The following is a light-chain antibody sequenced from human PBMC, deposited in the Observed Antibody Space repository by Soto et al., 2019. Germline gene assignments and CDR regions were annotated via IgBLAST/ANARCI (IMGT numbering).Light chain of an antibody. CDR2: GAS. V-gene: IGKV3-15*01. CDR1: QSVYSN. J-gene: IGKJ2*01. CDR3: QQYYYWPPYT. Sequence: EVVMTQSPATLSVSPGERATLSCRASQSVYSNLAWYQQKPGQVPRLLIYGASTRATGIPARFSGSGSGTEFTLTISSLQSEDFAVFYCQQYYYWPPYTFGQGTKLEIK.